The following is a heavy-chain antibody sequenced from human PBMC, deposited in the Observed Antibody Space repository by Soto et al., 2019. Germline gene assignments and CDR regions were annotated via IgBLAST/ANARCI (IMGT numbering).Heavy chain of an antibody. CDR1: GFTFDNYA. D-gene: IGHD2-2*01. Sequence: GGSLRLSCAASGFTFDNYAMGWVRQAPGKGLERVSAITGSGSDTYYLDSVKGRFTISRDNSKNTLYLQMNSLRAEDTSICYCAKLGSSTWSPHYYFDYWGQGTLVTVSS. CDR3: AKLGSSTWSPHYYFDY. V-gene: IGHV3-23*01. CDR2: ITGSGSDT. J-gene: IGHJ4*02.